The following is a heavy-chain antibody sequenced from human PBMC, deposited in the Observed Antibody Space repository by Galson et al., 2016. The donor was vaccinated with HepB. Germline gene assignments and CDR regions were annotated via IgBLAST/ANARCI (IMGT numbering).Heavy chain of an antibody. CDR2: INPSSSST. J-gene: IGHJ1*01. CDR1: GFTFSSYS. Sequence: SLRLACAASGFTFSSYSMNWVRQAPGKGLEWVSYINPSSSSTHYADSVKGSFIISRDNAKNSLYLQMDSLRDEDTAVYYCARPLYYYSSGYHQYFQYWGQGTLVTASS. V-gene: IGHV3-48*02. CDR3: ARPLYYYSSGYHQYFQY. D-gene: IGHD3-22*01.